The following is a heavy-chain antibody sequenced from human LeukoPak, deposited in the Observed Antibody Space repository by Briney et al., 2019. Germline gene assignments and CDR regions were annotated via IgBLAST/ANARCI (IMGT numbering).Heavy chain of an antibody. CDR2: ISYDGRNK. CDR1: GFTFSTYT. CDR3: ARQNYYDSSGYSFDY. J-gene: IGHJ4*02. D-gene: IGHD3-22*01. V-gene: IGHV3-30*03. Sequence: GGSLRLSCAASGFTFSTYTVNWVRQAPGKGLEWLAFISYDGRNKYYADSVKGRFTISRDKSKNTLYLQMDSLRAEDTAVYYCARQNYYDSSGYSFDYWGQGTLVTVSS.